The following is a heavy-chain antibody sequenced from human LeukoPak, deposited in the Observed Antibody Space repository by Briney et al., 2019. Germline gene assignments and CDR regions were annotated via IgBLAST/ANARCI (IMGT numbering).Heavy chain of an antibody. Sequence: GGSLRLSCAASGFTFSTFPMHWVRQAPGKGLEYFSAISRNGDTTYYADSVKGRFTISRDNSKNTLYLQMSSLRPEDTAVYYCVKALTDDAFDIWGQGTMVTVSS. CDR1: GFTFSTFP. CDR2: ISRNGDTT. J-gene: IGHJ3*02. V-gene: IGHV3-64D*06. CDR3: VKALTDDAFDI.